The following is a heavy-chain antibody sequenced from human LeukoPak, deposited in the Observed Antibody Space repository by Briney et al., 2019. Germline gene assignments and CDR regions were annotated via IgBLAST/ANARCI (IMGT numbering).Heavy chain of an antibody. V-gene: IGHV3-30*02. CDR3: AKDYSKTSYYGSGTYYRPNWFDP. Sequence: GGSLRLSCVVSGFTLSDYGIHWVRQAPGRGLQWVAFIPFDGSHKYYADSVKGRFTISRDNSKNTLYLQMNSLRAEDTAVYYCAKDYSKTSYYGSGTYYRPNWFDPWGQGTLVTVSS. J-gene: IGHJ5*02. CDR1: GFTLSDYG. D-gene: IGHD3-10*01. CDR2: IPFDGSHK.